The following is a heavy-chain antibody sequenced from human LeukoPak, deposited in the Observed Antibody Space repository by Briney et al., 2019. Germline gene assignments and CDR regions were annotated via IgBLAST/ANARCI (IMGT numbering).Heavy chain of an antibody. J-gene: IGHJ4*02. CDR1: GYTFTGYY. CDR2: INPKSGGT. Sequence: ASVKVSCKASGYTFTGYYMHWVRQAPGQGLEWMGWINPKSGGTNYAQKFQGRVTMTRDTSISTAYMELSRLRSDDTAVYYCARSTRYNWNDDYWGQGTLVTVSS. D-gene: IGHD1-1*01. CDR3: ARSTRYNWNDDY. V-gene: IGHV1-2*02.